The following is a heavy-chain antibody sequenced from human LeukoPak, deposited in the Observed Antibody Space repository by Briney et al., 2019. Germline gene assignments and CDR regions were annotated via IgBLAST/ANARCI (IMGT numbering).Heavy chain of an antibody. V-gene: IGHV3-21*01. CDR1: GFTFSSYS. CDR3: ARDQWLQSAYYMDV. Sequence: PGGSLRLSCAASGFTFSSYSMNWVRQAPGKGLEGVSFISSRSSYRYYADSMKGGCTISRDNAKNSLYLQMNSLRAADTAVYYCARDQWLQSAYYMDVWGKGTTVTVSS. CDR2: ISSRSSYR. J-gene: IGHJ6*03. D-gene: IGHD5-18*01.